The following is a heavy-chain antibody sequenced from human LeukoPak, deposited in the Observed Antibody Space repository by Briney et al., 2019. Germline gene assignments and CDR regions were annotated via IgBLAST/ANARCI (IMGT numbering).Heavy chain of an antibody. J-gene: IGHJ4*02. V-gene: IGHV1-2*06. D-gene: IGHD2-2*01. Sequence: ASVKVSCKASGGTFSSYAISWVRQAPGQGLEWMGRINPNSGGTNYAQKFQGRVTMTRDTSTSTVYMELSSLRSEDTAVYYCARDLQEVVVPGDYWGQGTLVTVSS. CDR2: INPNSGGT. CDR3: ARDLQEVVVPGDY. CDR1: GGTFSSYA.